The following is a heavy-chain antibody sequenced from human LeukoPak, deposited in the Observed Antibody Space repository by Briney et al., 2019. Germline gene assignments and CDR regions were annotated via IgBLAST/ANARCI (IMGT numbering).Heavy chain of an antibody. V-gene: IGHV1-18*01. CDR3: ARARGLGVVVPAAVHY. J-gene: IGHJ4*02. CDR1: GYTFTSYG. CDR2: ISAYNGNT. D-gene: IGHD2-2*01. Sequence: ASVKVSCKASGYTFTSYGISWVRQAPGQGLEWMGWISAYNGNTNYAQKLQGRVTMTTDTSTSTAYMELRSLRSDDTAVYYCARARGLGVVVPAAVHYWGQGTLVTVSS.